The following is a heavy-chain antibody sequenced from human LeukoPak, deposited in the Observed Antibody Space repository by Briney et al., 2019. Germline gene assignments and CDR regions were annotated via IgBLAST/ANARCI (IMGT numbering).Heavy chain of an antibody. Sequence: PGGSLRLSCGASGFTFSNYEMNWVRQAPGKGLEWVSYISSSGSTIYYADSVKGRFTISRDNAKNSLYLQMNSLRAEDTAVYYCARDSLGYSSGWNDAFDIWGQGTMVTVSS. CDR3: ARDSLGYSSGWNDAFDI. V-gene: IGHV3-48*03. J-gene: IGHJ3*02. D-gene: IGHD6-19*01. CDR1: GFTFSNYE. CDR2: ISSSGSTI.